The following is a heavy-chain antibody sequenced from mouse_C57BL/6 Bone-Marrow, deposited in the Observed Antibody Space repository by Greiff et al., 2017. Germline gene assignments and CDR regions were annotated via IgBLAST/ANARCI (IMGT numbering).Heavy chain of an antibody. CDR2: IYPGSGST. CDR3: ASTLISY. CDR1: GYTFTSYW. Sequence: QVQLQQPGAELVKPGASVKMSCKASGYTFTSYWITWVKQRPGQGLEWIGDIYPGSGSTNYNEKFTSKATLTVDTSSCTAYMQLSSLTSEDSAVYYCASTLISYWGQGTLVTVSA. J-gene: IGHJ3*01. V-gene: IGHV1-55*01. D-gene: IGHD6-1*01.